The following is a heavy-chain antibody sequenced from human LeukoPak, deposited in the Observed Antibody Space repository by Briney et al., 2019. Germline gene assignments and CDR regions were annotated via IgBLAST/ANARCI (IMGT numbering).Heavy chain of an antibody. J-gene: IGHJ4*02. D-gene: IGHD3-9*01. CDR2: ISSSSNRI. Sequence: GGSLRLSCAASGFPFSSYAMNWVRQAPGKGLEWVSYISSSSNRIYYTDSVKGRFTISRDNARNSLSLQMNSLRAEDTAVYYCAKGLDYNILTGYYKTLDYWGQGTLVTVSS. CDR1: GFPFSSYA. CDR3: AKGLDYNILTGYYKTLDY. V-gene: IGHV3-48*04.